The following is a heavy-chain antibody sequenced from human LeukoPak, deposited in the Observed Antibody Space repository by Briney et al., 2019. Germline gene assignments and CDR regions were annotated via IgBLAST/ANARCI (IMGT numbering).Heavy chain of an antibody. CDR2: IYYSGST. J-gene: IGHJ5*02. CDR3: ARDSTLLNWFDP. CDR1: GGSISSSSYY. Sequence: SETLSLTCTVSGGSISSSSYYWGWIRQPPGKGLEWIGSIYYSGSTNYNPSLKSRVTMSVDTSKNQFSLKLSSVTAADTAVYYCARDSTLLNWFDPWGQGTLVTVSS. D-gene: IGHD2-2*01. V-gene: IGHV4-39*07.